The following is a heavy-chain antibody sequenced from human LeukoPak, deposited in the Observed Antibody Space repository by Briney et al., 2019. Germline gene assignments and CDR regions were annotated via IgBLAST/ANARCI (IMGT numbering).Heavy chain of an antibody. D-gene: IGHD5-24*01. Sequence: ASVKVSCKASGYTFTGYYIHWVRQAPGQGLEWMGWINPNSGGTNYAQKFQGRVTMTTDTSISTAYLELSRLRSDDTAVYYCANSRDGYNSEPDYWGQGTLVTVSS. CDR3: ANSRDGYNSEPDY. J-gene: IGHJ4*02. CDR2: INPNSGGT. CDR1: GYTFTGYY. V-gene: IGHV1-2*02.